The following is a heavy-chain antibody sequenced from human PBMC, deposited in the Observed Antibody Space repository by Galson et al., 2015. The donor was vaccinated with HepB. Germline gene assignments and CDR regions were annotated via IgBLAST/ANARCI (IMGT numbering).Heavy chain of an antibody. CDR1: GFTFSSYS. Sequence: SLRLSCAASGFTFSSYSMNWVRQAPGKGLEWVSYISSSSSTIYYADSVKGRFTISRDNAKNSLYLQMNSLRAEDTAVYYCARDRGAFGGVIVIPAVPPPPDYWGQGTLVTVSS. CDR3: ARDRGAFGGVIVIPAVPPPPDY. J-gene: IGHJ4*02. CDR2: ISSSSSTI. V-gene: IGHV3-48*01. D-gene: IGHD3-16*02.